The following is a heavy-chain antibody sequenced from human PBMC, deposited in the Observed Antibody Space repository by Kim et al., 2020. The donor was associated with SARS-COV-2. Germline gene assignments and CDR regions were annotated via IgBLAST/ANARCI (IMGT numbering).Heavy chain of an antibody. V-gene: IGHV1-3*01. Sequence: ASVKVSCKASGYTFTSYAMHWVRQAPGQRLEWMGWINAGNGNTKYSQKFQGRVTITRDTSASTAYMELSSLRSEDTAVYYCARGTTVTTYGWFDPWGQGTLVTVSS. D-gene: IGHD4-17*01. CDR2: INAGNGNT. J-gene: IGHJ5*02. CDR3: ARGTTVTTYGWFDP. CDR1: GYTFTSYA.